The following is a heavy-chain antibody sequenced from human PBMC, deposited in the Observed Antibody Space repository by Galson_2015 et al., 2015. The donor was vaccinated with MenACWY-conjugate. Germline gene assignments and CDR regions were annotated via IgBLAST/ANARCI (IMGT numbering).Heavy chain of an antibody. CDR2: IKPDGTER. V-gene: IGHV3-7*03. CDR1: GFTFSSYW. J-gene: IGHJ6*02. Sequence: SLRLSCAASGFTFSSYWMTWVRQGPGQGLEWLANIKPDGTERYYVDSVKGRFTISRDNAKNSLYLEMNSLRGEDTAVYYCATSERCKLYQVYGIGVWGQGTAGTVAS. D-gene: IGHD3-10*01. CDR3: ATSERCKLYQVYGIGV.